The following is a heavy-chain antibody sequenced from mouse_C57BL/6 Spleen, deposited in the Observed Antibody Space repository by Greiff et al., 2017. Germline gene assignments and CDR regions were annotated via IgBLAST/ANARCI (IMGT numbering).Heavy chain of an antibody. CDR3: ARGDYYGRGPYAMDY. CDR1: GFTFSDYG. Sequence: EVQGVESGGGLVKPGGSLKLSCAASGFTFSDYGMHWVRQAPEKGLEWVAYISSGSSTIYYADTVKGRFTISRDNAKNTLFLQMTSLRSEDTAMYYCARGDYYGRGPYAMDYWGQGTSVTVSS. J-gene: IGHJ4*01. CDR2: ISSGSSTI. D-gene: IGHD1-1*01. V-gene: IGHV5-17*01.